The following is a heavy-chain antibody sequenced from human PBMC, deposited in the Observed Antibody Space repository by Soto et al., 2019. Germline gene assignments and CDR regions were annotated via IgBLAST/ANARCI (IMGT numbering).Heavy chain of an antibody. D-gene: IGHD3-22*01. V-gene: IGHV3-11*01. J-gene: IGHJ4*02. CDR2: ISSSGSTT. CDR1: GFSLSDYY. Sequence: GGSLRLSCAASGFSLSDYYMSWIRQAPGEGLEWVSYISSSGSTTHYADSVKGRFTISKDNAKNSVYLQMNSLRAEDTAVYYCARVRGDSSGSYYFDYWGQGTLVTVSS. CDR3: ARVRGDSSGSYYFDY.